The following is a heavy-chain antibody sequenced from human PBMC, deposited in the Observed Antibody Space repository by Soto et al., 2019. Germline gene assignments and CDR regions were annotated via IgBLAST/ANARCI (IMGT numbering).Heavy chain of an antibody. CDR2: IYYSGST. V-gene: IGHV4-59*01. CDR1: GGSISSYY. Sequence: SETLSLTCTVSGGSISSYYWSWIRQPPGKGLEWIGYIYYSGSTNYNPSLKSRVTISVDTSKNQFSLKLSSVTAADTAVYYCARGPPDGYNTDYWGQGTLVTV. D-gene: IGHD5-12*01. J-gene: IGHJ4*02. CDR3: ARGPPDGYNTDY.